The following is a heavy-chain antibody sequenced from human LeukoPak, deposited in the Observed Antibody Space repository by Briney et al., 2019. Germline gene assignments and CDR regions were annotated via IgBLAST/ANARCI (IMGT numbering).Heavy chain of an antibody. D-gene: IGHD3-22*01. V-gene: IGHV3-9*01. CDR2: ISWNSGSI. Sequence: GGSLRLSCAASGFTFDDYAMHWVRQAPGKGLEWVSSISWNSGSIAYVDSVKGRFFVSRDNVKNSLYLQMNTLRTEDTALYYCGKDFTRYYSSSPGAFHIWGQGTTVTVSS. CDR1: GFTFDDYA. CDR3: GKDFTRYYSSSPGAFHI. J-gene: IGHJ3*02.